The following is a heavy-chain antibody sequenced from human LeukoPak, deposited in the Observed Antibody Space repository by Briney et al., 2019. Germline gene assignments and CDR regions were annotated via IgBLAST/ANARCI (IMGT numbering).Heavy chain of an antibody. CDR1: GGTFSSYA. CDR2: IIHIFGTA. J-gene: IGHJ4*02. Sequence: SVKVSCKASGGTFSSYAISWVRQAPGQGLEWMGGIIHIFGTANYAQKFQGRVTITADESTSTAYMELSSLRSEDTAVYYCASSPGDYYFDYWGQGTLVTVSS. V-gene: IGHV1-69*13. CDR3: ASSPGDYYFDY. D-gene: IGHD1-26*01.